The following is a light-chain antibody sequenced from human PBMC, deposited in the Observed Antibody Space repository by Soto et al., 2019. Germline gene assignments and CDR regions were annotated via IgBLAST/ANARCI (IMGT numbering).Light chain of an antibody. Sequence: EIVLTQSPGTLSLSPGERATLSCRASQSVSSNYLAWYQQKPGQAPRLLIYGASSRATGIPDRFSGSGSGSDFTLTISRLGPEDFEVYFCQQYGSSPTGLTFGGGTKVEIK. V-gene: IGKV3-20*01. CDR2: GAS. J-gene: IGKJ4*01. CDR3: QQYGSSPTGLT. CDR1: QSVSSNY.